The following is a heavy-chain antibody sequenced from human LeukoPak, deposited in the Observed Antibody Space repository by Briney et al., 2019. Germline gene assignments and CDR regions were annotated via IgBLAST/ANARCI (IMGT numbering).Heavy chain of an antibody. J-gene: IGHJ3*01. D-gene: IGHD6-13*01. Sequence: GGALRLSCAASGFTFSSYAMSWVRQAPGKGLEWVSAISTSGDRTYYADSVKGRFTISRDSSKNTLYMQMNSLRAEDTAVYYCAKDYLGSSYAFDVWGQGTMVTVSS. CDR3: AKDYLGSSYAFDV. CDR2: ISTSGDRT. V-gene: IGHV3-23*01. CDR1: GFTFSSYA.